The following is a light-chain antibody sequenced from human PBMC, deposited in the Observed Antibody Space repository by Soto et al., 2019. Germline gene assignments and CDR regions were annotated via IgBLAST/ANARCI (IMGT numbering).Light chain of an antibody. V-gene: IGKV3-15*01. CDR1: QSFSSN. CDR2: GAS. J-gene: IGKJ1*01. CDR3: QQYNNWPQRT. Sequence: EIVMTQSPATLSVSPGERATLSCRASQSFSSNLAWYQQKPGQAPRLLIYGASTRATGIPARFSGSGSGTEFTLTISSLQSEDFAVYYCQQYNNWPQRTFGQGTKVESK.